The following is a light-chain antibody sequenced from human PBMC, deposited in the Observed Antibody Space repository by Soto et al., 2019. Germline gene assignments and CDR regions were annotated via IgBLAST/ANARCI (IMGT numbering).Light chain of an antibody. CDR3: QYLTRNT. CDR2: DTS. CDR1: QSVTNS. J-gene: IGKJ2*01. V-gene: IGKV3-11*01. Sequence: EIVLTQSPGTLSLSPGERATLSCRASQSVTNSFAWYQQKPGQSPRLLIYDTSTRATGVPARFTGGGSGTEFTLTISSLEPEDFAVYYCQYLTRNTFGPGTKLEIK.